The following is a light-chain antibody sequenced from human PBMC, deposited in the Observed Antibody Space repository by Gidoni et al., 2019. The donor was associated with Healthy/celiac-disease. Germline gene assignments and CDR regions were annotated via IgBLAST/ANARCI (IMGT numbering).Light chain of an antibody. Sequence: EIVLTQSPATLSLSPGERANLSCRASQSVSSYLAWYQQKPGQAPRLLIYDASNRATGIPARFSGSGSGTDFTLTISSLEPEDFAVYYCQQRSNWPPLFXQXTKLEIK. CDR1: QSVSSY. CDR2: DAS. CDR3: QQRSNWPPL. V-gene: IGKV3-11*01. J-gene: IGKJ2*01.